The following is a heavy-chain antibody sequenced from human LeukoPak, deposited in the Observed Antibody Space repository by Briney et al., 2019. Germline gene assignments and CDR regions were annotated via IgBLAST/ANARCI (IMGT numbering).Heavy chain of an antibody. CDR2: IYTSGST. J-gene: IGHJ4*02. D-gene: IGHD6-13*01. V-gene: IGHV4-4*07. Sequence: SETLSLTCIVSGGSISSYYWSWIRQPAGKGLEWIGRIYTSGSTNYNPSLKSRVTMSVDTSKNQFSLKLSSVTAADTAVYYCASRPGIAAAGHQYYFDYWGQGTLVTVSS. CDR3: ASRPGIAAAGHQYYFDY. CDR1: GGSISSYY.